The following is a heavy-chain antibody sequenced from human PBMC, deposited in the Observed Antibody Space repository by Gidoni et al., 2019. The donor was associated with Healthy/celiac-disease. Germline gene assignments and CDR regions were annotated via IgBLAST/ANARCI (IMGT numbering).Heavy chain of an antibody. Sequence: QLQLQESGPGLVKPSETLSLTCTVSGGSISRSSYYWGWIRQPPGKGLEWIGSIYYSVSTYYTPSLKWRVTISGVTSKTQFSLKLSSVTAADTAVYYCARHHLGNNWFDPWGQGTLVTVSS. V-gene: IGHV4-39*01. CDR3: ARHHLGNNWFDP. CDR2: IYYSVST. D-gene: IGHD1-26*01. J-gene: IGHJ5*02. CDR1: GGSISRSSYY.